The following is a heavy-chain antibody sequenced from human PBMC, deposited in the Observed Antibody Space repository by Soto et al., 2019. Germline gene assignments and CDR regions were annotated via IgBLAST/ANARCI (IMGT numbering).Heavy chain of an antibody. J-gene: IGHJ4*02. CDR3: AKLWGYYLES. Sequence: HPGGSLRLSCSASGFSVNNNYMTWVRQAPGRRPEWVAVIYTRGTTHYADFATGRFTFSRDNSKNTLYLQMDSLRPEDTAVYYCAKLWGYYLESWGPGTLVTVSS. CDR2: IYTRGTT. CDR1: GFSVNNNY. V-gene: IGHV3-53*01. D-gene: IGHD3-22*01.